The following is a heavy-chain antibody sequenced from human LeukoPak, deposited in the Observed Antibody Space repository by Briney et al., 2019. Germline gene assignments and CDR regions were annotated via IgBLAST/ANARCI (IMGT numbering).Heavy chain of an antibody. CDR3: ARAKYDSSGYYWFDP. CDR2: ISAYNGYT. Sequence: GASVKVSCKASGYTFTSYGISWVRQAPGQGLEWMGWISAYNGYTKYAEKLQGRVTMTTDTSTSTAYMELRSLRSDDTAMYYCARAKYDSSGYYWFDPWGQGTLVTVPS. CDR1: GYTFTSYG. J-gene: IGHJ5*02. D-gene: IGHD3-22*01. V-gene: IGHV1-18*01.